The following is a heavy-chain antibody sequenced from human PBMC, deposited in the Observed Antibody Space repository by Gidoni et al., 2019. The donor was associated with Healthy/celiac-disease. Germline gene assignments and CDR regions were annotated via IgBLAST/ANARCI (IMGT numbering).Heavy chain of an antibody. CDR3: ARDSVWFGELFPNFDY. J-gene: IGHJ4*02. D-gene: IGHD3-10*01. CDR1: GFTFSRYS. CDR2: ISSSSSTI. V-gene: IGHV3-48*01. Sequence: EVQLVESGGGLVKPGGSLRRSCADSGFTFSRYSMNWVRQAPGKGLEWVSYISSSSSTIYYAVSVKGPFTISSDNAKNSLYLQMNSLSAEDTAVYYCARDSVWFGELFPNFDYWGPGTLFTVSS.